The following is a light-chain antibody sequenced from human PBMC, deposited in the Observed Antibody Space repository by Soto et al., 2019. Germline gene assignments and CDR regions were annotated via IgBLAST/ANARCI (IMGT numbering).Light chain of an antibody. CDR2: DVS. Sequence: QSVLTQPAPVSGSPGQSITISCTGTSSDIGVYNHVSWYQQHPGKAPKLMIYDVSNRPSGVSNRFSGSKSGNTASLTISGLQPEDEADYYCSSFTSTSTNYVFGTGTKVTVL. V-gene: IGLV2-14*01. J-gene: IGLJ1*01. CDR3: SSFTSTSTNYV. CDR1: SSDIGVYNH.